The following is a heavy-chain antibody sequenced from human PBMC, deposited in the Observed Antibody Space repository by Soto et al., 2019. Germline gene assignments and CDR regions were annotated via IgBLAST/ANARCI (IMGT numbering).Heavy chain of an antibody. D-gene: IGHD4-17*01. CDR2: INHSGST. J-gene: IGHJ5*02. Sequence: SETLSLTCAVYGGSFSGYYWSWIRQPPGKGLEWIGEINHSGSTNYNPSLKSRVTISVDTSKNQFSLKLSSVTAADTAVYYCASRLRLGWFDPWGQGTLVNVSS. CDR3: ASRLRLGWFDP. CDR1: GGSFSGYY. V-gene: IGHV4-34*01.